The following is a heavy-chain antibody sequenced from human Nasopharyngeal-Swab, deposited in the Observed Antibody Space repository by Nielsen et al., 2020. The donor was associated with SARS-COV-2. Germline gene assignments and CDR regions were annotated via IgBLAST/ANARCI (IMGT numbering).Heavy chain of an antibody. CDR2: IYYSGST. D-gene: IGHD3-10*01. J-gene: IGHJ5*02. Sequence: RQAPGKGLEWIGSIYYSGSTYYNPSLKSRVTISVDTSKNQFSLKLSSVPAADTAVYYCASGEENNWFDPWGQGTLVTVSS. V-gene: IGHV4-39*07. CDR3: ASGEENNWFDP.